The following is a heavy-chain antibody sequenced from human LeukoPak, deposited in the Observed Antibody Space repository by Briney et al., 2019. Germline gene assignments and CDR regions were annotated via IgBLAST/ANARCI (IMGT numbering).Heavy chain of an antibody. V-gene: IGHV4-34*01. D-gene: IGHD2-15*01. J-gene: IGHJ6*03. CDR2: INPSGST. CDR1: GGSFSDYY. CDR3: ARMRGGGIGYHYYMAV. Sequence: PETLSHSCAVFGGSFSDYYWSWIRQPPGKGLEWIGEINPSGSTNCNPSLKSRVTISIDTSTKQFSLRLSSVTAADTAVYYCARMRGGGIGYHYYMAVWGKESTLIVSS.